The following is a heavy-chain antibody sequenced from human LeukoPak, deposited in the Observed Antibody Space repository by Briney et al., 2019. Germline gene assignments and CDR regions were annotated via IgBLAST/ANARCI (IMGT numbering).Heavy chain of an antibody. CDR2: MNPNSGNT. V-gene: IGHV1-8*02. CDR3: ARFLYYYGMDV. CDR1: GGTFSSYA. J-gene: IGHJ6*02. Sequence: ASVKVSCKASGGTFSSYAINWVRQATGQGLEWMGWMNPNSGNTGYAQKFQGRVTMTRNTSISTAYMELSSLRSEDTAVYYCARFLYYYGMDVWGQGTTVTVSS.